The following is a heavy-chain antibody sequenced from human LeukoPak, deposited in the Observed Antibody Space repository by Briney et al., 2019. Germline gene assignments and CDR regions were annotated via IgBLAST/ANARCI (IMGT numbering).Heavy chain of an antibody. CDR1: GGSFSGYY. D-gene: IGHD3-22*01. V-gene: IGHV4-34*01. CDR2: INHSGST. Sequence: SETLSLTCAVYGGSFSGYYWSWIRQPPGKGLEWIGEINHSGSTNYNPSLKSRVTISVDTSKNQFSLKLSSVTAADTAVYYCARASTQPGYYESDYYYMDVWGKGTTVTVSS. CDR3: ARASTQPGYYESDYYYMDV. J-gene: IGHJ6*03.